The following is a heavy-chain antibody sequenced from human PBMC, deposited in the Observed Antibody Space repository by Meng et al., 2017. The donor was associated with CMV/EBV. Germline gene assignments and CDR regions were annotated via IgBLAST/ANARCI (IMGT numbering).Heavy chain of an antibody. D-gene: IGHD3-3*01. CDR3: ARDTILEWLLSGNYEEGREG. Sequence: SCAASVFPFSSYAMHWVRQAPGKGLDWVAVISYDGSNKYYADSVKGRFTISRDNSKNTLYLQMNSLRAEDTAVYYCARDTILEWLLSGNYEEGREGGGKG. CDR1: VFPFSSYA. J-gene: IGHJ6*03. V-gene: IGHV3-30*04. CDR2: ISYDGSNK.